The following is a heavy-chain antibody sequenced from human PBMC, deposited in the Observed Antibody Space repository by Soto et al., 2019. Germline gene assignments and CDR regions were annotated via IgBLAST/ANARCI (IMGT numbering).Heavy chain of an antibody. J-gene: IGHJ5*02. CDR1: GFTFSSYG. Sequence: PGGSLRLSCAASGFTFSSYGMHWVRQAPGKGLEWVAVISYDGSNKYYADSVKGRFTISRDNSKNTLYLQMNSLRAEDTAVYYCAKEPNHPPVYDFWSGHWGFDPWGQGTLVTVSS. CDR2: ISYDGSNK. D-gene: IGHD3-3*01. V-gene: IGHV3-30*18. CDR3: AKEPNHPPVYDFWSGHWGFDP.